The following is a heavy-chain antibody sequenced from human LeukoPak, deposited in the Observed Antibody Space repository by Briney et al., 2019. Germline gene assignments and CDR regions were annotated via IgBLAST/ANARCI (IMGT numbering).Heavy chain of an antibody. V-gene: IGHV3-66*01. J-gene: IGHJ4*02. D-gene: IGHD3-22*01. CDR2: IYSGGRT. CDR1: GFTVSSNY. Sequence: PGGSLRLSCAASGFTVSSNYMGWVRQAPGKGLEWVSFIYSGGRTYYADSVKGRFTISRDNSKNTLYLQMNSLRAEDTAVYYCARDRGDSSGYYYPTWDYWGQGTLVTVSS. CDR3: ARDRGDSSGYYYPTWDY.